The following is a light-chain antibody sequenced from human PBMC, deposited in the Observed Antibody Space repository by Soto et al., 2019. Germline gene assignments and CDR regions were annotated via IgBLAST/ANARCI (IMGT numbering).Light chain of an antibody. CDR2: RMS. CDR1: QSLLHSDGTSD. Sequence: DVVMTQAPLSSPVTLGQPASISCRSSQSLLHSDGTSDLSWFHQRPSQPPRLLIYRMSSRFSGVPDRFSGSGAGTDFTLRISRVEAEDVGVYYCMQGTQFPLTFGGGTKVEIK. V-gene: IGKV2-24*01. CDR3: MQGTQFPLT. J-gene: IGKJ4*01.